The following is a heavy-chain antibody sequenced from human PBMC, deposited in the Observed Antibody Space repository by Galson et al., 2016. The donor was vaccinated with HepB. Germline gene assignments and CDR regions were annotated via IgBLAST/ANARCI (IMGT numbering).Heavy chain of an antibody. CDR3: AKGYLGYCSSRTCDRDVGSNY. V-gene: IGHV3-23*01. CDR2: INSNGGHT. D-gene: IGHD2-2*01. CDR1: GFTFNNYA. Sequence: SLRLSCAVSGFTFNNYAMSWVRQAPGKGLEWVSGINSNGGHTYYADSVKGRFSISRDNSKNTLYLQMSSLRVEDTAVYYCAKGYLGYCSSRTCDRDVGSNYWGQGTLVTVSS. J-gene: IGHJ4*02.